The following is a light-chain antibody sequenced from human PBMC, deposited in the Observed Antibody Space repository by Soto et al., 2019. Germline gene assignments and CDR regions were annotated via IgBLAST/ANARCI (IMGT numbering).Light chain of an antibody. Sequence: DIHMTQSPSTLSASVGDRVTITCRASQSISTWLAWYQQKPGKAPKLLIYKAINLPSGVPSRFSGSGSGTDFSLTISGLEPDDFATYYCQRYNDFQYIFGQGTKLEMK. CDR3: QRYNDFQYI. CDR2: KAI. V-gene: IGKV1-5*03. J-gene: IGKJ2*01. CDR1: QSISTW.